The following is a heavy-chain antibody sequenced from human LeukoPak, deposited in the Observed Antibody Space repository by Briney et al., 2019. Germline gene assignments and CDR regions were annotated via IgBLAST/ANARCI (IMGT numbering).Heavy chain of an antibody. V-gene: IGHV4-34*01. D-gene: IGHD6-13*01. CDR3: ARTLKPNIAAAGTHEFVY. CDR2: INHSGST. J-gene: IGHJ4*02. CDR1: GGSFSGYY. Sequence: SETLSLTCAVYGGSFSGYYWSWIRQPPGKGLEWIGEINHSGSTNYNPSLKSRVTISVDTSKNQFSLKLSSVTAADTAVYYCARTLKPNIAAAGTHEFVYWGQGTLVTVSS.